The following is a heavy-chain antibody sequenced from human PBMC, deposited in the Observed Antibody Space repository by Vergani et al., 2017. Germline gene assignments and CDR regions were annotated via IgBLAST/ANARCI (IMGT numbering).Heavy chain of an antibody. CDR2: ISYDGSNK. D-gene: IGHD3-10*01. V-gene: IGHV3-30*03. CDR3: ARDRSANYYGSGSPDYYYGMDV. Sequence: QVQLVESGGGVVQPGRSLRLSCAASGFTFSSYCMHWVRQAPGKGLEWVAVISYDGSNKYYADSVKGRFTISRDNSKNTLYLQMNSLRAEDTAVYYCARDRSANYYGSGSPDYYYGMDVWGQGTTVTVSS. CDR1: GFTFSSYC. J-gene: IGHJ6*02.